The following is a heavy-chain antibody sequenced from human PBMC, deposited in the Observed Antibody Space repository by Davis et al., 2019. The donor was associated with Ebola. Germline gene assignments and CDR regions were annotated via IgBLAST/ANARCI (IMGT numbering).Heavy chain of an antibody. CDR2: IYHGGST. CDR1: GGSISSSSYY. J-gene: IGHJ4*02. Sequence: MPGGSLRLSCTVSGGSISSSSYYWGWIRQPPGKGLEWIGSIYHGGSTFYNPSLKSRVTISADTSKNQVSLRLSSVTAADTAVYYCAKVREGYSSSSDYWGQGTLVTVSS. CDR3: AKVREGYSSSSDY. V-gene: IGHV4-39*01. D-gene: IGHD6-6*01.